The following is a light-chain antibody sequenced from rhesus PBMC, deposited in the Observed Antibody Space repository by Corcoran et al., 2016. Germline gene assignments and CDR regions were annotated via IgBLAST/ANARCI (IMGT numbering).Light chain of an antibody. CDR2: NES. J-gene: IGKJ2*01. V-gene: IGKV1-66*01. CDR3: QQYNKSPPYS. Sequence: DIQMTQSPSSLSASVGDRVTITCRASQGINNYLSWYQQKPGKAPNPLIYNESSLETGVPLSFSGSRSGKDYTLTISSLQPEDIATYYCQQYNKSPPYSFGQGTKVEIK. CDR1: QGINNY.